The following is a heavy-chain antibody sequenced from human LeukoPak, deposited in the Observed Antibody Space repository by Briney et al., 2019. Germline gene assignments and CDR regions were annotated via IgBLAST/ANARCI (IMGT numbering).Heavy chain of an antibody. J-gene: IGHJ4*02. CDR1: GFTFSGYW. V-gene: IGHV3-7*01. Sequence: GGSLRLSCAASGFTFSGYWMSWVRQAPGKGLEWVASIKQDRSEKYYVDSVKGRFTISRDNAKNSLYLQMNSLRAEDTAVYYCARGLAEYNRYFDYWGQGTLVTVSS. CDR2: IKQDRSEK. D-gene: IGHD6-6*01. CDR3: ARGLAEYNRYFDY.